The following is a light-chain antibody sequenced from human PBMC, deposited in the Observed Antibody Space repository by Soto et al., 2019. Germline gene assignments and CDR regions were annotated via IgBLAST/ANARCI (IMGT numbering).Light chain of an antibody. CDR1: QDISVY. V-gene: IGKV1-27*01. Sequence: DIQMTQSPSSLSASVGDRVTITCRASQDISVYLAWYQQKPGKVPKLLIYSASTLQSGVPSRFRGSGSGTDFTLTISSLQPEDVATYYCQKFNTAPLTFGQGTRLEI. CDR2: SAS. CDR3: QKFNTAPLT. J-gene: IGKJ5*01.